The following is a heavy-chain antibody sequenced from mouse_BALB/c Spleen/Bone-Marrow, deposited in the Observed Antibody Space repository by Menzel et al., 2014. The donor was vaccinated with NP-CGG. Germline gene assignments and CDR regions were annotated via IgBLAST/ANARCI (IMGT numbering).Heavy chain of an antibody. D-gene: IGHD1-1*01. J-gene: IGHJ2*01. Sequence: QVQLKHSGAELMKPGASVKISCKATGYTFSTYWIEWVKQRPGHGLEWIGEILPGNGNTDYNEKFKGKATFTADTSSNTAYMQLSSLTSEDSAVFYCARHGSSGFDYWGQGTALTVSS. CDR2: ILPGNGNT. V-gene: IGHV1-9*01. CDR1: GYTFSTYW. CDR3: ARHGSSGFDY.